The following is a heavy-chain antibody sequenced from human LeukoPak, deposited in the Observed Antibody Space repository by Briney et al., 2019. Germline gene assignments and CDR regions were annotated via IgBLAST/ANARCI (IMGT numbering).Heavy chain of an antibody. CDR2: ITDSGGTT. V-gene: IGHV3-23*01. Sequence: GGSLRLSCAASGFTFRSYAMSWVRQAPGKGLEWVSVITDSGGTTFYADSVKGRFTISRDNSKNTLYLQMNSLSAEDTAVYYCARDYDYDHLYYGMDVWGQGTTVTVSS. CDR1: GFTFRSYA. J-gene: IGHJ6*02. D-gene: IGHD5-12*01. CDR3: ARDYDYDHLYYGMDV.